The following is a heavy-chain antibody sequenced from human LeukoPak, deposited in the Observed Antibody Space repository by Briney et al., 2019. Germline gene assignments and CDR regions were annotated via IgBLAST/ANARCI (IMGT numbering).Heavy chain of an antibody. Sequence: GGSLRLSCAASGFTFSDYWMSWVRQAPGKGLEWVATIKPGGSEKFYVDSVKGRFPISRDNAENSLSLQMNGLRAEDTAMYFCARDDLNYWGQGTLVTVSS. CDR1: GFTFSDYW. J-gene: IGHJ4*02. V-gene: IGHV3-7*01. CDR3: ARDDLNY. CDR2: IKPGGSEK.